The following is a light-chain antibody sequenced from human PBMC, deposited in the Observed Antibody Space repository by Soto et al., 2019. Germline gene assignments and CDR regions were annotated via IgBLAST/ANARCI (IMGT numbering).Light chain of an antibody. CDR1: QSVSSN. Sequence: EIVLTQFPATLSLSPWERATLSCRASQSVSSNLAWYQQKPGQAPRLLIYDASNRATGIPARFSGSGSGTDFTLTISSLEPEDFAVYYCQQRSNWPRTFGQGTKVDIK. CDR3: QQRSNWPRT. CDR2: DAS. V-gene: IGKV3-11*01. J-gene: IGKJ1*01.